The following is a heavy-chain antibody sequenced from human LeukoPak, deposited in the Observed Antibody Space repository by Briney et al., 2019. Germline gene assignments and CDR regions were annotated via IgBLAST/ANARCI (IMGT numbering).Heavy chain of an antibody. Sequence: PGGSLRLSCAASGFTFDDYAMHWVRQAPGKGLEWVSGISWNSGSIGYADSVKGRFTISRDNAKNTLYLQMNSLRAEDTAVYYCARDGLYYYGMDVWGQGTTVTVSS. J-gene: IGHJ6*02. CDR1: GFTFDDYA. V-gene: IGHV3-9*01. CDR3: ARDGLYYYGMDV. CDR2: ISWNSGSI.